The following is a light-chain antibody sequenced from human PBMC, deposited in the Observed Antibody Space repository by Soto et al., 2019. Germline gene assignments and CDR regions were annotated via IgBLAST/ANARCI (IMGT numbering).Light chain of an antibody. Sequence: QSVLTQPPSASGTPGQRVTISCSGRRSNIGTNYVYWYQQFPGTAPKLLIYSNSHRPSGVPDRFSGSKSGTSASLAISGLRSDDEADYYCAVWDDSLSGPVFGGGTKVTVL. CDR1: RSNIGTNY. J-gene: IGLJ3*02. CDR3: AVWDDSLSGPV. CDR2: SNS. V-gene: IGLV1-47*02.